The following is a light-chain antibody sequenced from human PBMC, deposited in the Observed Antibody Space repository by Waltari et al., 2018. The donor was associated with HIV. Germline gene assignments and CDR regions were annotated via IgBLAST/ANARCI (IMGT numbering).Light chain of an antibody. V-gene: IGLV1-51*01. CDR1: TSNIEKNF. CDR2: DKN. Sequence: QSVLTQPPSLSAAPGQNVTISCSGSTSNIEKNFVSWYQQVPGTAPKFLIYDKNERTSWIPDRCSGSKSGTSATLGITGPQTGDEADYYCGTWDTSLGALVFGGGTKLTVL. J-gene: IGLJ2*01. CDR3: GTWDTSLGALV.